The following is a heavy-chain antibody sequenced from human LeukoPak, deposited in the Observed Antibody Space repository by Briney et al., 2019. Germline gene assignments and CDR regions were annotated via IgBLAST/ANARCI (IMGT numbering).Heavy chain of an antibody. J-gene: IGHJ4*02. CDR2: IYYSGSP. Sequence: SETQSLTCAISGGSISGTPYYWGWIRQPPGMGLEWIGSIYYSGSPYYNPSLKSRPTISVDTSKNQFSLKLTSVTAADTAVYYCARASTIFGHFAYWGRGTLVTVSS. V-gene: IGHV4-39*07. CDR3: ARASTIFGHFAY. CDR1: GGSISGTPYY. D-gene: IGHD3-3*01.